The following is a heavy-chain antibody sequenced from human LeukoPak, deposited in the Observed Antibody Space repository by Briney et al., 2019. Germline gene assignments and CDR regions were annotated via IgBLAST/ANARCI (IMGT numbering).Heavy chain of an antibody. D-gene: IGHD1-26*01. J-gene: IGHJ4*02. V-gene: IGHV3-74*01. Sequence: GSLRLSCAASGVASSTYLMHSVRQAPGKGLVWVSQINTDGNSTTSADSVKGRFTSSRYNAKNTLYLQMNSLRAEATAVYYSARELGSGDWGQGTLVTVSS. CDR1: GVASSTYL. CDR2: INTDGNST. CDR3: ARELGSGD.